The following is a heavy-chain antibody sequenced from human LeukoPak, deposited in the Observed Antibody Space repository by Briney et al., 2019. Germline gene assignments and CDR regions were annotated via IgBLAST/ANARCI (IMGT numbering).Heavy chain of an antibody. CDR2: IYTSGST. V-gene: IGHV4-61*02. D-gene: IGHD4-11*01. CDR3: ARDPDYSFVGGGYYYYYMDV. J-gene: IGHJ6*03. Sequence: PSQTLSLTCTVSGGSISSGSYYWSWIRQPAGKGLEWIGRIYTSGSTNYNPSLKSRVTISVDTSKNQFSLKLSSVTAADTAVYYCARDPDYSFVGGGYYYYYMDVWGKGTTVTVSS. CDR1: GGSISSGSYY.